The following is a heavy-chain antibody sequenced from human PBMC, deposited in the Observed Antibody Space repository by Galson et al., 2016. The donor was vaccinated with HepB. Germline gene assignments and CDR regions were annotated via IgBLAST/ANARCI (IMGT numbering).Heavy chain of an antibody. J-gene: IGHJ4*02. V-gene: IGHV4-39*01. CDR2: FYYTGST. Sequence: ETLSLTCTVSGGSVSRASYFWGWVRQPAGKGLGWIGSFYYTGSTYYNPSLKNRVTISIDKSKNQFSLKMTSVTAADTATYYCVRHRGNGRVLVAASYWGQGTRVTVSP. D-gene: IGHD2-15*01. CDR3: VRHRGNGRVLVAASY. CDR1: GGSVSRASYF.